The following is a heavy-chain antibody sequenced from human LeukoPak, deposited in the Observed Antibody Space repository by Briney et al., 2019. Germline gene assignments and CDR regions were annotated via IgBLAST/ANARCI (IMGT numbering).Heavy chain of an antibody. CDR2: IYSGGST. CDR3: ARDPYYGSGSYYNVGHY. Sequence: GGSLRLSCAASGFTFSSYSMNWVRQAPGKGLEWVSVIYSGGSTYYADSVKGRFTISRDNSKNTLYLQTNSLRAKDTAVYYCARDPYYGSGSYYNVGHYWGQGTLVTVSS. CDR1: GFTFSSYS. V-gene: IGHV3-66*01. J-gene: IGHJ4*02. D-gene: IGHD3-10*01.